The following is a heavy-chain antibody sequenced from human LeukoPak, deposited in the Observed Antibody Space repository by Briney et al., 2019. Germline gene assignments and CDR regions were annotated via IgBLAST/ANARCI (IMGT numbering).Heavy chain of an antibody. D-gene: IGHD6-19*01. V-gene: IGHV1-69*13. CDR2: IIPIFGTA. CDR3: ARDFSSGWYYFDY. J-gene: IGHJ4*02. CDR1: GGTFSSYA. Sequence: GASVKVSCKASGGTFSSYAISWVRQAPGQRLEWMGGIIPIFGTANYAQKFQGRVTITADESTSTAYMELSSLRSEDTAVYYCARDFSSGWYYFDYWGQGTLVTVSS.